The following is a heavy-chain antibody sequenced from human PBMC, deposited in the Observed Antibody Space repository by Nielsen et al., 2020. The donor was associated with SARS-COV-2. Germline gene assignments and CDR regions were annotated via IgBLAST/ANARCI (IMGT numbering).Heavy chain of an antibody. CDR1: GGTFSSYA. Sequence: SVKVSCKASGGTFSSYAISWVRQAPGQGLEWMGGIIPIFGTANYAQKFQGRVTITADESTSTAYMELSSLRSEDTAVYYCARVRYSYGPLGYWGQGTLVTVSS. CDR3: ARVRYSYGPLGY. CDR2: IIPIFGTA. D-gene: IGHD5-18*01. V-gene: IGHV1-69*13. J-gene: IGHJ4*02.